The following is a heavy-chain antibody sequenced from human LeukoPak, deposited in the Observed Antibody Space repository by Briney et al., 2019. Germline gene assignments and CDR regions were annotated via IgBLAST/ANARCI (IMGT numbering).Heavy chain of an antibody. CDR2: ITSSGHDT. J-gene: IGHJ4*02. D-gene: IGHD1-26*01. Sequence: PGGSLRLTCAVSGFSSRNYAMSCVRHAPGKGLEWVSSITSSGHDTFDAVSVKGRFTISRDNSWDTVFLQMNSLRADDTAVYYCAFEWGFDYAGEGSLVSVS. CDR3: AFEWGFDY. CDR1: GFSSRNYA. V-gene: IGHV3-23*01.